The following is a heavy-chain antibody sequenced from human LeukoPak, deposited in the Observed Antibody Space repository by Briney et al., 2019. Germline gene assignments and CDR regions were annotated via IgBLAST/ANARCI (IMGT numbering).Heavy chain of an antibody. V-gene: IGHV1-18*01. CDR3: AREVVYRSSWYFGDY. D-gene: IGHD6-13*01. J-gene: IGHJ4*02. Sequence: ASVKVSXKASGYMFTSYGISWVRQAPGQGLEWMGWISAYNGNANYAQKLQGRVTMTTDTSTSTAYMELRSLRSDDTAVYYCAREVVYRSSWYFGDYWGQGTLVTVSS. CDR2: ISAYNGNA. CDR1: GYMFTSYG.